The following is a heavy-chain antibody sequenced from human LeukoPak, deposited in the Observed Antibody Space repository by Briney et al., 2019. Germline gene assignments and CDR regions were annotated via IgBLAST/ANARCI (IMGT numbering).Heavy chain of an antibody. Sequence: PGGSLRLSCAASGFTLSFYEMIWVRQAPGKGLEWVSYISSSGRTIYYTDSVKGRFTISRDNTKKSLYLQMNSLSADDTAVYYCARRANGFDYWGQGTLLTVSA. J-gene: IGHJ4*02. CDR1: GFTLSFYE. CDR3: ARRANGFDY. CDR2: ISSSGRTI. V-gene: IGHV3-48*03.